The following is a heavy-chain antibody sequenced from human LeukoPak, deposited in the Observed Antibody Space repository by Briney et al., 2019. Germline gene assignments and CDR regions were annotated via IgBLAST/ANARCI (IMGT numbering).Heavy chain of an antibody. CDR3: AKTRYYYDSSGHE. D-gene: IGHD3-22*01. Sequence: GGSLRLSCAASGFTFSSYAMHWVRQAPGKGLEWVAVISYDGSNKYYADSVKGRFTISRDNSKNTLYLQMNSLRAEDTAVYYCAKTRYYYDSSGHEWGQGTLVTVSS. J-gene: IGHJ4*02. V-gene: IGHV3-30-3*01. CDR1: GFTFSSYA. CDR2: ISYDGSNK.